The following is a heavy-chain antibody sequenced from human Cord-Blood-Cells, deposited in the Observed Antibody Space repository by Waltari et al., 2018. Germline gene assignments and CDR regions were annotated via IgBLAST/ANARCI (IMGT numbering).Heavy chain of an antibody. Sequence: QVQLQQWGAGLLKPSETLSLTCAVYGGSFSGYYWSWIRQPPGKGLEWIGEINHSGSTTYNASLKSRVTRQVDTSKNQFSRKLSSVTAADTAVYDCARLRRSSSWRYYYYYGMDVWGQGTTVTVSS. CDR3: ARLRRSSSWRYYYYYGMDV. V-gene: IGHV4-34*01. CDR2: INHSGST. J-gene: IGHJ6*02. D-gene: IGHD6-13*01. CDR1: GGSFSGYY.